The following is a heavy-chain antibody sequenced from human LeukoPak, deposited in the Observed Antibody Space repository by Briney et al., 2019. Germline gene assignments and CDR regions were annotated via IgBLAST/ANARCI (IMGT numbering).Heavy chain of an antibody. V-gene: IGHV3-21*01. CDR1: GLTFSSYS. Sequence: GGSLRLSCAASGLTFSSYSMNWVRQAPGKGLEWVSSISSSSSYIYYADSVKGRFTISRDNAKNSLYLQMNSLRAEDTAVYYCASEVSKRLSNGPFTPEIDYWGQGTLVTVSS. CDR3: ASEVSKRLSNGPFTPEIDY. J-gene: IGHJ4*02. CDR2: ISSSSSYI. D-gene: IGHD1-14*01.